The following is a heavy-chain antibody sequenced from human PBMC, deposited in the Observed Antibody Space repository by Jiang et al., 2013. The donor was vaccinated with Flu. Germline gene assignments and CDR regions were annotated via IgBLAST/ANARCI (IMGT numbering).Heavy chain of an antibody. Sequence: SQTLSLTCDISGDSVSTNSAAWNWIRQSPSRGLEWLGRTYYRSRWFNDYAVSVKSRITINPDTSKNQFSLQLNSVTPDDTAVYYCARDHGYSFDFWGQGTLVTVSS. J-gene: IGHJ4*02. D-gene: IGHD3-22*01. CDR1: GDSVSTNSAA. CDR3: ARDHGYSFDF. CDR2: TYYRSRWFN. V-gene: IGHV6-1*01.